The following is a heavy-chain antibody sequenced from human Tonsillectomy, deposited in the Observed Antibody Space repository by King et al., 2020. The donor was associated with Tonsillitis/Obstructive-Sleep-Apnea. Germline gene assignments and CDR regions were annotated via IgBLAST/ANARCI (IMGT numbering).Heavy chain of an antibody. Sequence: QLVQSGGVVVQPGRSLRLSCAASGFNFSSFPIHWVRQAPGKGLDWVAVISFDGSNKYYTDSVKGRFTISRDNSKNTLYLRMNSLRGAETAVYYCARACEPVTGGVLSVFDSWGQGTLFTVSS. J-gene: IGHJ4*02. CDR3: ARACEPVTGGVLSVFDS. V-gene: IGHV3-30*04. CDR2: ISFDGSNK. CDR1: GFNFSSFP. D-gene: IGHD2-8*02.